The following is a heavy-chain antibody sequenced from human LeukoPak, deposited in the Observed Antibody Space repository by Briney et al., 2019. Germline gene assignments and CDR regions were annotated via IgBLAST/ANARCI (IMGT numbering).Heavy chain of an antibody. V-gene: IGHV4-59*08. CDR1: GGSISSYY. D-gene: IGHD2-8*01. CDR3: ARISLMYAVTRPIGWFDP. J-gene: IGHJ5*02. Sequence: SETLSLTCTVSGGSISSYYWSWIRQPPGKGLEWIGYIYYSGSTNYNPSLKSRVTISVDTSKNQFSLKLSSVTAADTAVYYCARISLMYAVTRPIGWFDPWGQGTLVTVSS. CDR2: IYYSGST.